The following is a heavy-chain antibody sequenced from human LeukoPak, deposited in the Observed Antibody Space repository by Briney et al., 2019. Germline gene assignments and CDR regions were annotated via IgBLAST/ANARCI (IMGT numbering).Heavy chain of an antibody. D-gene: IGHD5-12*01. V-gene: IGHV3-11*01. CDR1: GFTFSDYY. J-gene: IGHJ4*02. CDR3: ASDIVATSGDF. Sequence: GSLRLSCAASGFTFSDYYMSWIRQAPGKGLEWAAYITSSGDDIYYADSVKGRFTISRDNAKNALFLRMSSLRVEDTATYYCASDIVATSGDFWGQGTLVSVSS. CDR2: ITSSGDDI.